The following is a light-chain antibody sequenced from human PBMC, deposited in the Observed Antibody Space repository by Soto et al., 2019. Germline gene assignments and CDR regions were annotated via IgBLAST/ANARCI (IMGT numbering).Light chain of an antibody. CDR2: WAS. Sequence: DIVMTQSPDPLAVSLGERATINCKSSQSVLYSSNNKNYLAWYQQKPGQPPKLLIYWASTRESGVPDRFSGSGSGTDFTLTISSLQAEDVAVYYCQQYYSTPLTFGGGTKVAIK. V-gene: IGKV4-1*01. CDR1: QSVLYSSNNKNY. J-gene: IGKJ4*01. CDR3: QQYYSTPLT.